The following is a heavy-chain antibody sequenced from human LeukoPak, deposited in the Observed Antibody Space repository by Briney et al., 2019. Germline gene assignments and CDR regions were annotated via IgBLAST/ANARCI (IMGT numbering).Heavy chain of an antibody. J-gene: IGHJ3*02. CDR1: GGSFSGYY. D-gene: IGHD6-19*01. CDR2: INHSGST. Sequence: SETLSLTCAVYGGSFSGYYWSWIRQPPGKGLEWIGEINHSGSTNYNPSLKSRVTISVDTSKNQFSLKLSSVTAADTAVYYCARRVGIAVAGTSLRGYAFDIWGQGTMVTVSS. CDR3: ARRVGIAVAGTSLRGYAFDI. V-gene: IGHV4-34*01.